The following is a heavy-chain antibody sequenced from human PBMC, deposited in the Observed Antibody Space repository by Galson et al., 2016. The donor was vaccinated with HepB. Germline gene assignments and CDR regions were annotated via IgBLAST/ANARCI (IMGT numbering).Heavy chain of an antibody. J-gene: IGHJ4*02. CDR2: INQDGSER. D-gene: IGHD3-16*01. V-gene: IGHV3-7*03. Sequence: SLRLSCAASGFNFSRLYMTWVRQAPGRGLEWVANINQDGSERAYVDSVKGRFTISRDNSKNTLFLLMNSLRVEDTAVYYCARHLDQQVELFWGSRPFDSWGQGTLVTVSS. CDR1: GFNFSRLY. CDR3: ARHLDQQVELFWGSRPFDS.